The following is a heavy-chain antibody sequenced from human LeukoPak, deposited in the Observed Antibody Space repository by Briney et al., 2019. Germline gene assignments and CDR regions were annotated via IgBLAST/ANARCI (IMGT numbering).Heavy chain of an antibody. V-gene: IGHV3-11*06. CDR2: ISSSSSYT. CDR1: GFTFSDYY. CDR3: ARDVPYYYDSSGYYATYFDY. D-gene: IGHD3-22*01. J-gene: IGHJ4*02. Sequence: GGSLRLSCAASGFTFSDYYMSWIRQAPGKGLEWVSYISSSSSYTNYADSVKGRFTISRDNAKNSLYLQMTSLRAEDTAVYYCARDVPYYYDSSGYYATYFDYWGQGTLVTVSS.